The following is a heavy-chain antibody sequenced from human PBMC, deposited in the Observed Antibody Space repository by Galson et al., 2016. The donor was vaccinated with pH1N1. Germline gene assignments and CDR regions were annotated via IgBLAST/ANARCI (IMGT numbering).Heavy chain of an antibody. CDR3: ASKLYGDPNY. Sequence: SLRLPCAASGFIFSDYWMSWVRQAPGKGLEWVANINQDDSKKNYVASVRGRFTISRDNAKNSLFLQMNSLRVEDTAVYYCASKLYGDPNYWGQGALVTVSS. CDR2: INQDDSKK. J-gene: IGHJ4*02. D-gene: IGHD4-17*01. V-gene: IGHV3-7*05. CDR1: GFIFSDYW.